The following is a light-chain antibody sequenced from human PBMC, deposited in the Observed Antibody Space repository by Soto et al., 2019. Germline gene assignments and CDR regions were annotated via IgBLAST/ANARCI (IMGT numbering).Light chain of an antibody. Sequence: QSALTQPASVSGSPGQSITISCTGTSSDVGGYSYVSWYQQHPGKAPKLIIYDVSNRTSGVSNRFSGSKSVNTASLTISGIQAEDEADYYCSSYPSSSTLVFGGGTKLTVL. CDR3: SSYPSSSTLV. CDR2: DVS. V-gene: IGLV2-14*03. CDR1: SSDVGGYSY. J-gene: IGLJ2*01.